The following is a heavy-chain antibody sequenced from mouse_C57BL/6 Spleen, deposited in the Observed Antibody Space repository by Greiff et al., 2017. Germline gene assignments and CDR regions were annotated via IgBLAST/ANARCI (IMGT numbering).Heavy chain of an antibody. CDR2: INPSSGYT. J-gene: IGHJ4*01. CDR1: GYTFTSYW. V-gene: IGHV1-7*01. D-gene: IGHD1-2*01. CDR3: AREGRPDYYDMDY. Sequence: VQLVESGAELAKPGASVKLSCKASGYTFTSYWMHWVKQRPGQGLEWIGYINPSSGYTKYNQKFKDKATLTADKSSSTAYMQLSSLTYEDSAVYYCAREGRPDYYDMDYWGQGTSGTVSS.